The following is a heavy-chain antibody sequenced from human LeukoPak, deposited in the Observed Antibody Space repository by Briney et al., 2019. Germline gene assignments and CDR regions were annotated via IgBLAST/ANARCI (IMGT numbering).Heavy chain of an antibody. CDR2: ISAGGRTT. J-gene: IGHJ5*02. CDR3: ARGFLVRPVADRGRS. Sequence: GGSLRLSCAVSGLTFRNLKMNWVRQAPGKGLEWVSYISAGGRTTFYADSVTGRFTISRDNARNSLYLQMSSLRVGDAAVYYCARGFLVRPVADRGRSWGQGTLVTVSS. CDR1: GLTFRNLK. V-gene: IGHV3-48*03. D-gene: IGHD6-19*01.